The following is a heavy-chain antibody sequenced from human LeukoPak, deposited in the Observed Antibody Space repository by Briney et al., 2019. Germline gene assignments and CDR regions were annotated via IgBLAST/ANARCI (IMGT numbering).Heavy chain of an antibody. D-gene: IGHD5-18*01. CDR1: GFTFSDYY. J-gene: IGHJ4*02. CDR2: ISSSGTTI. Sequence: GGSLRLSCAASGFTFSDYYMSWIRQAPGKGLEWVSYISSSGTTIYHADSVKGRFTISRDNAKNSLYLQMNSLRAEDTAVYYCARGPGRGYSYGAYFDYWGQGTLVTVSS. CDR3: ARGPGRGYSYGAYFDY. V-gene: IGHV3-11*01.